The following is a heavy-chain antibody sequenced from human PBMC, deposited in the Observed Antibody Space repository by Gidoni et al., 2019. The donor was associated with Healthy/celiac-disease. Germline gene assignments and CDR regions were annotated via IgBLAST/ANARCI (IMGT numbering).Heavy chain of an antibody. Sequence: QVQLQESGPGLVKPSQTLSLTCTVSGGSISSGSYYWSWIRQPAGKGLEWIGRIYTSGSTNYNPSLKSRVTISVDTSKNQFSLKLSSVTAADTAVYYCARTLLGYCSGGSCPSQYYYGMDVWGQGTTVTVSS. CDR2: IYTSGST. V-gene: IGHV4-61*02. CDR3: ARTLLGYCSGGSCPSQYYYGMDV. D-gene: IGHD2-15*01. J-gene: IGHJ6*02. CDR1: GGSISSGSYY.